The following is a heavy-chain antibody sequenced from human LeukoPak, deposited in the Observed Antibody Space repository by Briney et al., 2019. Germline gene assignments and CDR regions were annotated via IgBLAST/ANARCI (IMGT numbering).Heavy chain of an antibody. D-gene: IGHD3-22*01. CDR3: ANGGLNYYDSSGYTYFDY. V-gene: IGHV4-31*03. J-gene: IGHJ4*02. CDR2: IYYSGST. Sequence: SQTLSLTCTVSGGSISSGGYYWSWIRQHPGKGLEWIGYIYYSGSTYYNPSLKSRVTISVDTSKNQFSLKLSSVTAADTAVYYCANGGLNYYDSSGYTYFDYWGQGTLVTVSS. CDR1: GGSISSGGYY.